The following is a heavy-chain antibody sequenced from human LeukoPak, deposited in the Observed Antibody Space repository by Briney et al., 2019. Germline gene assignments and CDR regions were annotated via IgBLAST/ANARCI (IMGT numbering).Heavy chain of an antibody. CDR1: GGSISTSSYY. CDR3: ARHTQYYYYGMDV. J-gene: IGHJ6*02. Sequence: SETLSLTCTVSGGSISTSSYYWAWVRQPPGKGLEWIGSIYYSGGSYYNPPLQSRVTISLDTSKNQFSLKLSSVTPADTAVYYCARHTQYYYYGMDVWGQGTTVTVSS. V-gene: IGHV4-39*01. CDR2: IYYSGGS.